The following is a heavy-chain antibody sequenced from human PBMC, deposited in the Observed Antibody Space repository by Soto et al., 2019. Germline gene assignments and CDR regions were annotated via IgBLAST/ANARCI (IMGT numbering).Heavy chain of an antibody. CDR2: ISYDGSNK. D-gene: IGHD6-6*01. CDR1: GFTFSSYG. Sequence: QVQLVESGGGVVQPGRSLRLSCAASGFTFSSYGMHWVRQAPGKGLEWVAVISYDGSNKYYADSVKGRFTISRDNSKNTLYLQMNSLRAEDTAVYYCAKNFEYSSSSRYYGMDVWGQGTTVTVSS. V-gene: IGHV3-30*18. J-gene: IGHJ6*02. CDR3: AKNFEYSSSSRYYGMDV.